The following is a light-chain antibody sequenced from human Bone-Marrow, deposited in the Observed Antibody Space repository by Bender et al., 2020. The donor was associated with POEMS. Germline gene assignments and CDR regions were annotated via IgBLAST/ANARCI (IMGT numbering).Light chain of an antibody. V-gene: IGLV2-14*03. CDR2: DVS. J-gene: IGLJ3*02. Sequence: QSALSQPPSASGSPGQSVTISCTGTSSDFGGYKYVSWYQHHPGKGPKLMIYDVSNRPSGVSDRFSGSKSGNTASLTIFGLQAEDEADYYCSSYSSSSTMWLFGGGTKLTVL. CDR3: SSYSSSSTMWL. CDR1: SSDFGGYKY.